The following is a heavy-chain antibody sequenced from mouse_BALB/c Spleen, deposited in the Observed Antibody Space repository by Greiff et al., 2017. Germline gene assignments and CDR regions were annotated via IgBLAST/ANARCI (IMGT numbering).Heavy chain of an antibody. CDR1: GFNIKDTY. CDR2: IDPANGNT. CDR3: ARWDYDAAY. Sequence: EVKLQESGAELVKPGASVKLSCTASGFNIKDTYMHWVKQRPEQGLEWIGRIDPANGNTKYDPKFQGKATITADTSSNTAYLQLSSLTSEDTAVYYCARWDYDAAYWGQGTLVTVSA. J-gene: IGHJ3*01. V-gene: IGHV14-3*02. D-gene: IGHD2-4*01.